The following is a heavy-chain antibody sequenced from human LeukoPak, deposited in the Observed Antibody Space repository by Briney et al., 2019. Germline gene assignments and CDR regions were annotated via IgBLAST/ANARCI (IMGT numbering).Heavy chain of an antibody. J-gene: IGHJ4*02. Sequence: SETLSLTCTVSGGSISNYYWSWIRQPAGEGLEWIGRISASGNTNYNPSLKSRVTISVDTSMNLFALKLSSVTAADTAVYYCARQGVATAIDYWGQGTLVTVSS. CDR1: GGSISNYY. V-gene: IGHV4-4*07. D-gene: IGHD2-21*02. CDR3: ARQGVATAIDY. CDR2: ISASGNT.